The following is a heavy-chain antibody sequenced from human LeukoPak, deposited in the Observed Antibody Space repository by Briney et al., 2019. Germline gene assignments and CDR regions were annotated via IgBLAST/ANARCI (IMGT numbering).Heavy chain of an antibody. CDR3: ARVAAAGIGAFDI. J-gene: IGHJ3*02. V-gene: IGHV3-11*06. CDR2: ISSSSSYT. CDR1: GFTFSDYY. Sequence: GRSLRLSCAASGFTFSDYYMSWIRQAPGKGLEWVSHISSSSSYTNYADSVKGRFTISRDNAKNSLYLQMNGLRAEDTAVYYCARVAAAGIGAFDIWGQGTMVTVSS. D-gene: IGHD6-13*01.